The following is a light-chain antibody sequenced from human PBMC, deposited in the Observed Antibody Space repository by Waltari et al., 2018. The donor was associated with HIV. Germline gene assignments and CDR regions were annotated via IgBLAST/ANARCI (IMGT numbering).Light chain of an antibody. CDR2: EVS. CDR1: SSDVGSYNL. Sequence: QSALTQPASVSGSPGQSSTISCTGTSSDVGSYNLVSWYQQYPGKVPKLMMYEVSKRLSGVSNRCSGAKSGNTASLTISGLQAEDEADYYCCSYAGSSTPFVFGTAIKVTVL. V-gene: IGLV2-23*02. CDR3: CSYAGSSTPFV. J-gene: IGLJ1*01.